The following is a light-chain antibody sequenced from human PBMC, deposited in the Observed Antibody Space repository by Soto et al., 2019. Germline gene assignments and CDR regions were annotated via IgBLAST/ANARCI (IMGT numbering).Light chain of an antibody. V-gene: IGLV1-44*01. Sequence: QSVLTQPPSASGTPGQRVTISCSGSSSNIGSNSVSWFQQLPGTAPKLLMHTNNERPSGVPDRFSGSTSGSSAFLAISGLQSEDEADYYCAVWDDSLSSAVFGGGTKLTVL. CDR3: AVWDDSLSSAV. J-gene: IGLJ2*01. CDR1: SSNIGSNS. CDR2: TNN.